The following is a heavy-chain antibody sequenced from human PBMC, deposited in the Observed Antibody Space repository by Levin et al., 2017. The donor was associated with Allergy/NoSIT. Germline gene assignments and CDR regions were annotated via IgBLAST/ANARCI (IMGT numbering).Heavy chain of an antibody. CDR2: IDNDVTTT. CDR1: GFIFSNYA. D-gene: IGHD2/OR15-2a*01. V-gene: IGHV3-23*03. J-gene: IGHJ4*02. CDR3: ARVDCRLVTCYSPAY. Sequence: GGSLRLSCAASGFIFSNYAMNWVRQAPGKGLEWVALIDNDVTTTFYADSVKGRFTVSRDNSRNTVYLQMNSLRVDDTARYYCARVDCRLVTCYSPAYWGQGTLVTVS.